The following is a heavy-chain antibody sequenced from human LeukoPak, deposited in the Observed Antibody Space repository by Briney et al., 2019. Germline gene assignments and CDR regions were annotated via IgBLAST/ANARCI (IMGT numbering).Heavy chain of an antibody. CDR1: GFTFSSYV. Sequence: PGGSLRLSCEASGFTFSSYVMTWVRQAPRKGLEWVSAISGSDSNTYYADSVKGRFTISRDNSKNTLYLQMNSLRADDTAVYYCAKEVDHRPTIIDYWGQGALVTVSS. V-gene: IGHV3-23*01. J-gene: IGHJ4*02. CDR3: AKEVDHRPTIIDY. D-gene: IGHD3-9*01. CDR2: ISGSDSNT.